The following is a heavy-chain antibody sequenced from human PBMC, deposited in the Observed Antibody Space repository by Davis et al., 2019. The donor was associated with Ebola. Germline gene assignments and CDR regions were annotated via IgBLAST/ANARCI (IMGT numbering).Heavy chain of an antibody. Sequence: MPSETLSLTCTVSGGSVSSGSYYWSWIRQPPGKGLEWIGYIYYSGSTNYNPSLKSRVTISVDTSKNQFSLKLSSVTAADTAVYYCARDTWELLQFDYWGQGTLVTVSS. CDR3: ARDTWELLQFDY. CDR1: GGSVSSGSYY. J-gene: IGHJ4*02. V-gene: IGHV4-61*01. D-gene: IGHD1-26*01. CDR2: IYYSGST.